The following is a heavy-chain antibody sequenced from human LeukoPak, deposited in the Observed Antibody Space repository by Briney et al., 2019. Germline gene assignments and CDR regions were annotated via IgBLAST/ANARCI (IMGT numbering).Heavy chain of an antibody. Sequence: ESSETLSLTCTVSGGSISSYYWSWIRQPPGKGLEWIGYIYYSGSTSYNPSLKSRVTISVDTSKNQFSLKLSSVTAADTAVYYCARTRSGYDSSGYYYVGSFDYWGQGTLVTVSS. D-gene: IGHD3-22*01. CDR1: GGSISSYY. CDR2: IYYSGST. J-gene: IGHJ4*02. CDR3: ARTRSGYDSSGYYYVGSFDY. V-gene: IGHV4-59*01.